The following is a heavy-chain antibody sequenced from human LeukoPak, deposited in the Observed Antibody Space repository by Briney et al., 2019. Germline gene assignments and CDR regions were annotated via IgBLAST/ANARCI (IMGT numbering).Heavy chain of an antibody. CDR1: GLAFSSYG. J-gene: IGHJ4*02. Sequence: GGSLRLSCTASGLAFSSYGVHWARQAPGKGLEWVAFMQYDGSQIYYVDSVKGRFTISRDNSKNALYLQMNSLRPEDTAIYYCAGKAAAFYFDYRGQGTLVTVSS. CDR2: MQYDGSQI. D-gene: IGHD6-13*01. CDR3: AGKAAAFYFDY. V-gene: IGHV3-30*02.